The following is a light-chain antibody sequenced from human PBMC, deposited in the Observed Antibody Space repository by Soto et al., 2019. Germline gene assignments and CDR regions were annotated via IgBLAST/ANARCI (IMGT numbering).Light chain of an antibody. J-gene: IGKJ2*01. CDR3: QQRSNWPLT. CDR2: DAS. V-gene: IGKV3-11*01. CDR1: QSVSSY. Sequence: EIVLTQSPATLSLSPGERATLSCRASQSVSSYLAWYQHKPGQAPRLLIFDASNRATGIPARFSGSGSGTDFTLTISSLEPEAFAVYYCQQRSNWPLTFGQGTKLEIK.